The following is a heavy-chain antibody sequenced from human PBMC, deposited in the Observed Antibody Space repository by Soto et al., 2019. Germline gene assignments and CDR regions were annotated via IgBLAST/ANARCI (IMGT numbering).Heavy chain of an antibody. J-gene: IGHJ4*02. CDR2: IYNSVNT. V-gene: IGHV4-30-4*01. CDR1: GDSISNGYYT. CDR3: ARRPSGDKDDY. D-gene: IGHD3-10*01. Sequence: QVQLQESGPGLVEPSQTLSLTCTVSGDSISNGYYTWSWIRQPPGKDLEWIGHIYNSVNTYSNPSLKSRVTISADTSKNQFHRKLSSVTAADTAVYYCARRPSGDKDDYWGQGTLVTVSS.